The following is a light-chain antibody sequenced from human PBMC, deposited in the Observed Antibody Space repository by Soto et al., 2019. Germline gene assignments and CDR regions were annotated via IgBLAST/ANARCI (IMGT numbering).Light chain of an antibody. V-gene: IGKV3-15*01. J-gene: IGKJ5*01. CDR1: QSVSSY. CDR2: GAS. Sequence: EIVMTQSPATLSVSPGERANLSCRASQSVSSYLAWNQQKPGQAPRLLIYGASTRATGVPARFSGSGSGTEFTLTISSLQSEDFAVYYCQQCNDWPLITFGQGTRLEAK. CDR3: QQCNDWPLIT.